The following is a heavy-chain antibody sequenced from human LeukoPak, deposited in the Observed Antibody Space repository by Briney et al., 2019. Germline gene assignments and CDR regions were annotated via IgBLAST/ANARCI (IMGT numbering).Heavy chain of an antibody. J-gene: IGHJ4*02. CDR1: GGSISSYY. CDR3: ARESTRMDFDY. V-gene: IGHV4-4*07. CDR2: IYTSGST. Sequence: SETLSLTCTVSGGSISSYYWSWIRQPARKGLEWIGRIYTSGSTNYNPSLKRRVTLSVDTSKNQFSLKLSSVTAADTAVYYCARESTRMDFDYWGQGTLVTVSS. D-gene: IGHD1-1*01.